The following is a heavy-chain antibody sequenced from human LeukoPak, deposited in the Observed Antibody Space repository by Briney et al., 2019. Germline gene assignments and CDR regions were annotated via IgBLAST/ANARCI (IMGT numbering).Heavy chain of an antibody. D-gene: IGHD3-10*01. Sequence: HPGGSLRLSCAASGSTFNNYWMSWVRQAPGKGLEWVANIKQDGSEKYYVDSVRGRFTVSRDNAKSSLYLQMNSLRAEDTAVYYCARGLPEGIILPAPFDYWGQGTLVTVSS. CDR2: IKQDGSEK. CDR3: ARGLPEGIILPAPFDY. J-gene: IGHJ4*02. V-gene: IGHV3-7*01. CDR1: GSTFNNYW.